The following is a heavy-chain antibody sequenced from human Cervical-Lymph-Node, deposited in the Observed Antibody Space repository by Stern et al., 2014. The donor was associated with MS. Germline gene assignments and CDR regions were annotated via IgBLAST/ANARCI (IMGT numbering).Heavy chain of an antibody. Sequence: QLMQSGPEVKKPGTSVKVSCKASGFTFTSSAVQWVRQARGQRLEWIGWIVVGSGNTNYAQKFQERVTITRDMSTSTAYMELSSLRSEDTAVYYCAATRIYCSSTSCDLYGMDVWGQGTTGTGSS. D-gene: IGHD2-2*01. V-gene: IGHV1-58*01. J-gene: IGHJ6*02. CDR2: IVVGSGNT. CDR3: AATRIYCSSTSCDLYGMDV. CDR1: GFTFTSSA.